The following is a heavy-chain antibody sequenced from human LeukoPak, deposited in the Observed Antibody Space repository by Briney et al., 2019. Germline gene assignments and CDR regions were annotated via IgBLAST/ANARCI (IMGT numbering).Heavy chain of an antibody. CDR1: GGTFSSYA. CDR3: ARDRKQREMAPGY. V-gene: IGHV1-69*10. J-gene: IGHJ4*02. D-gene: IGHD5-24*01. CDR2: IIPMFGIA. Sequence: ASVKVSCKASGGTFSSYAISWVRQAPGQGLEWMGGIIPMFGIANYAQRFQGRVTITADKSTSTAYMELSSLRSEDTAVYYCARDRKQREMAPGYWGQGTLVTVSS.